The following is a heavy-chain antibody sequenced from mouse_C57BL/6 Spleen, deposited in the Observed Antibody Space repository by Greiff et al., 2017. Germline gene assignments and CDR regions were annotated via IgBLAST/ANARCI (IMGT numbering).Heavy chain of an antibody. CDR3: ARPDDGYLYAMDY. CDR1: GFTFSDYY. Sequence: EVQGVESGGGLVQPGGSLKLSCAASGFTFSDYYMYWVRQTPEKRLEWVAYISNGGGSTYYPDTVKGRFTISRDNAKNTLYLQMSRLKSEDTAMYYCARPDDGYLYAMDYWGQGTSVTVSS. J-gene: IGHJ4*01. CDR2: ISNGGGST. V-gene: IGHV5-12*01. D-gene: IGHD2-3*01.